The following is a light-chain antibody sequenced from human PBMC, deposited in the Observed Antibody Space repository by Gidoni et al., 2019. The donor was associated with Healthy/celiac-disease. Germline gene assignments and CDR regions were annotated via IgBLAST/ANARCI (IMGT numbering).Light chain of an antibody. Sequence: DIQMTQSPSTLSASVGDRVTITCRASHSISSWLAWYQQKPGKAPKLLIYKASSLESGVPSRFSGSGSGTEFTLTISSLQPDDFATYYCQQYNSYSPVTFGQGTKVEIK. CDR3: QQYNSYSPVT. V-gene: IGKV1-5*03. CDR1: HSISSW. CDR2: KAS. J-gene: IGKJ1*01.